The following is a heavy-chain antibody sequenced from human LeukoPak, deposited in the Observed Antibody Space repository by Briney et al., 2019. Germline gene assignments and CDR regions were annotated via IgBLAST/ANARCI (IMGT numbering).Heavy chain of an antibody. Sequence: PGGSLRLSCAASGFTFSSYSMNWVRQAPGKGLEWVSYISSSSSTIYYADSVKGRFTISRDNAKNSLYLQMNSLRAEDTAVYYCARVNCGGDCRMDVWGKGTTVTVSS. V-gene: IGHV3-48*01. CDR2: ISSSSSTI. J-gene: IGHJ6*04. CDR1: GFTFSSYS. D-gene: IGHD2-21*01. CDR3: ARVNCGGDCRMDV.